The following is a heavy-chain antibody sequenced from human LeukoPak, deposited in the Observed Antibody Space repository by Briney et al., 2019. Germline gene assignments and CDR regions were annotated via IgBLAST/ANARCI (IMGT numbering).Heavy chain of an antibody. Sequence: PGGSLRLSCAAPGFTFSSYSMNWVRQAPGKGLEWVSYITSSSSTIYYADSVKGRFTISRDNSKNTLYLQMDSLRSEDTAVYYCARDFFPIVDSSWYEIGYWGQGTLVTVSS. D-gene: IGHD6-13*01. V-gene: IGHV3-48*01. CDR3: ARDFFPIVDSSWYEIGY. CDR1: GFTFSSYS. CDR2: ITSSSSTI. J-gene: IGHJ4*02.